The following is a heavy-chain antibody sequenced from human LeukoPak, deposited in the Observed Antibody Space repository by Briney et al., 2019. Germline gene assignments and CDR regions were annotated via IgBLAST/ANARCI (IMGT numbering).Heavy chain of an antibody. Sequence: GGSLRLSCAASGFTFSSYAMSWVRQAPGEGLEWVSTIGVSGKPYYADSVKGRFTISTDNSKNTLYLLMNSLRAEDTAVYYCAKRDGSGWYYFDYWGQGTLVTVSS. J-gene: IGHJ4*02. CDR3: AKRDGSGWYYFDY. CDR1: GFTFSSYA. D-gene: IGHD6-19*01. V-gene: IGHV3-23*01. CDR2: IGVSGKP.